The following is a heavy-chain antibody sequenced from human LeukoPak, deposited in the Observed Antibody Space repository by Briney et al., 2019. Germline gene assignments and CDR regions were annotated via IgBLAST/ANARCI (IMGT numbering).Heavy chain of an antibody. CDR3: ARDRGGPAAAHPFDY. CDR2: INPSGGST. V-gene: IGHV1-46*01. J-gene: IGHJ4*02. D-gene: IGHD6-13*01. CDR1: GNTFTSYY. Sequence: ASVKVSCKASGNTFTSYYMHWVRQAPGQGLEWMGIINPSGGSTSYAQKFQGRVTMTRDTSTSTVYMELSSLRSEDTAVYYCARDRGGPAAAHPFDYWGQGTLVTVSS.